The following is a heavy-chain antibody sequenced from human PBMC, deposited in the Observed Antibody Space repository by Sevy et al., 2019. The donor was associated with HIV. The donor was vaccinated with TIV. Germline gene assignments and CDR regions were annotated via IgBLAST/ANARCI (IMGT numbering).Heavy chain of an antibody. D-gene: IGHD3-16*02. CDR3: VTALADWGRFRFSF. CDR1: GFTFSTYW. CDR2: IKQDGTEQ. J-gene: IGHJ4*02. V-gene: IGHV3-7*01. Sequence: GGSLRLSCAASGFTFSTYWMTWVRQAPGKGLEWVANIKQDGTEQSYFDSVRGRFTISRDNARNSLYLQMSSLRAEDTAVYYCVTALADWGRFRFSFWGQGSLVTVSS.